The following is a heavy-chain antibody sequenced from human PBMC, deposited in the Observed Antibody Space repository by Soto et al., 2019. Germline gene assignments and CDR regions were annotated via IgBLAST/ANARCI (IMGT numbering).Heavy chain of an antibody. J-gene: IGHJ6*02. CDR3: ARERTSKGGMDV. CDR2: IISGGTRV. Sequence: LRLSCAASGFTFSNDWMNWVRQGPGKGLEWVSRIISGGTRVTYAGSVKGRFTIARDNAKNTLYLEMHSLTAEDAAVYYCARERTSKGGMDVWGQGTTVTVSS. V-gene: IGHV3-74*01. CDR1: GFTFSNDW.